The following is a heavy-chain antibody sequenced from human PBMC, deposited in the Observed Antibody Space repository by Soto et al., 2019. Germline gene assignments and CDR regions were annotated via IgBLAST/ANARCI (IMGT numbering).Heavy chain of an antibody. Sequence: EVQLLESGGGLVQPGGSLRLSCAASGFTFSSYAMSWVRQAPGKGLEWVSAISGSGGSTYYADSVKGRFTISRDNSKNTLYLQMNSLRAEDTAVYYCAKYRRFDCSGGSCYSFDYWGQGTLVTVSS. V-gene: IGHV3-23*01. D-gene: IGHD2-15*01. J-gene: IGHJ4*02. CDR1: GFTFSSYA. CDR3: AKYRRFDCSGGSCYSFDY. CDR2: ISGSGGST.